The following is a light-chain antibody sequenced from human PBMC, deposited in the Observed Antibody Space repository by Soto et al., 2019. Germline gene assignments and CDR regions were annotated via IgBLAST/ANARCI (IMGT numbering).Light chain of an antibody. J-gene: IGKJ3*01. CDR2: AAS. CDR3: QQLNSYPPTFT. V-gene: IGKV1-9*01. Sequence: IQLTQSPSSLSASVGDRVTITCRASQGISSYLAWYQQKPGKAPKLLIYAASTLQSGVPSRLSGSGSGTDFTLTISSLQPEDFATYYCQQLNSYPPTFTFGPGTKVDIK. CDR1: QGISSY.